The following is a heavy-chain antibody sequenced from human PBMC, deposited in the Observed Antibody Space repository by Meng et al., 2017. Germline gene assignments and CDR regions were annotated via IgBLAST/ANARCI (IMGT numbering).Heavy chain of an antibody. V-gene: IGHV1-2*06. CDR1: GYTFTGYY. CDR2: INPNSGGT. CDR3: ARADGSGSLWLFDY. J-gene: IGHJ4*02. Sequence: ASVKVSCKASGYTFTGYYMHWVRQAPGQGLEWMGRINPNSGGTNYAQKFQGRVTMTRDTSISTAYMELSRLRSDDTAVYYCARADGSGSLWLFDYWGQGNLVNGAS. D-gene: IGHD3-10*01.